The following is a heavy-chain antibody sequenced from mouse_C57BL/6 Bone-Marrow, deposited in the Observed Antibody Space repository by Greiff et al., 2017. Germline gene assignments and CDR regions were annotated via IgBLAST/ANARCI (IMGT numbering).Heavy chain of an antibody. D-gene: IGHD2-12*01. V-gene: IGHV7-3*01. CDR2: IRNKANGYTT. Sequence: EVMLVESGGGLVQPGGSLSLSCAASGFTFTDYYMSWVRQPPGKALEWLGFIRNKANGYTTEYSASVKGRFTISRDNSQSILYLQMNALRAEDSATYYCARYWCLRRGYSFDYWCQGTTLTVSS. CDR3: ARYWCLRRGYSFDY. J-gene: IGHJ2*01. CDR1: GFTFTDYY.